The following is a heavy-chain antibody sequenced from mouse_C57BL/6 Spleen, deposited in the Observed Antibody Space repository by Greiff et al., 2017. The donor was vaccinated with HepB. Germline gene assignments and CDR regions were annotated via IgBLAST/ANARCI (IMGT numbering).Heavy chain of an antibody. CDR2: IYPGSGST. J-gene: IGHJ3*01. D-gene: IGHD1-1*01. CDR1: GYTFTSYG. CDR3: ARGSYYYGSSPFGY. V-gene: IGHV1-55*01. Sequence: QVQLQQPGAELVKPGASVKMSCKASGYTFTSYGITWVKQRPGQGLEWIGNIYPGSGSTNYNEKFKSKATLTIDTASSTAYMQLSSLRSEDSAVYYCARGSYYYGSSPFGYWGQGTLVTVSS.